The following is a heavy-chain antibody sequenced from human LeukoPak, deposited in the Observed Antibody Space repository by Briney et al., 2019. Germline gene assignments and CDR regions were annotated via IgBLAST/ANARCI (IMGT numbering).Heavy chain of an antibody. D-gene: IGHD3-10*01. J-gene: IGHJ6*03. CDR1: GFTFSSYN. CDR2: ISSSGSTI. CDR3: ARDHYGSGSYYHFYYHYYMDV. V-gene: IGHV3-48*03. Sequence: GGSLRLSCAASGFTFSSYNMNWVRQAPGKGLEWVSYISSSGSTIYYADSVKGRFTISRDNAKNSLYLQMNSLRAEDTAVYYCARDHYGSGSYYHFYYHYYMDVWGKGTTVTISS.